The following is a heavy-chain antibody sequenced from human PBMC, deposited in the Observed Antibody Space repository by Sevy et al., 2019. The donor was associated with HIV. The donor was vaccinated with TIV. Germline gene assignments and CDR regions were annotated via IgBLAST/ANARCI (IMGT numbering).Heavy chain of an antibody. Sequence: GGSLRLSCAASGFTFSSAWMSWVRLAPGKGLEWVGRIKSKTDGGTIDYAAPVKGRFTISRKDSKNTLYLQMNSLKTEETAVYYCITDPGYRGYDEEVINYYYYGMDVWGQGTTVTVSS. CDR2: IKSKTDGGTI. CDR3: ITDPGYRGYDEEVINYYYYGMDV. J-gene: IGHJ6*02. D-gene: IGHD5-12*01. CDR1: GFTFSSAW. V-gene: IGHV3-15*01.